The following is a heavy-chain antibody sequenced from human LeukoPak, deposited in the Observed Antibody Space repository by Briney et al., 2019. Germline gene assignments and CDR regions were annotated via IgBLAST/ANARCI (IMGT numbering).Heavy chain of an antibody. J-gene: IGHJ6*03. Sequence: SVKVSCKASGGTFSSYAISWVRQAPEQGLEWMGGIFPIFGTANYAQKFQGRVTITTDESTSTAYMELSSLRSEDTAVYYCARGGTMVRGVILSTPLHYYYYMDVWGKGTTVTVSS. D-gene: IGHD3-10*01. CDR3: ARGGTMVRGVILSTPLHYYYYMDV. V-gene: IGHV1-69*05. CDR1: GGTFSSYA. CDR2: IFPIFGTA.